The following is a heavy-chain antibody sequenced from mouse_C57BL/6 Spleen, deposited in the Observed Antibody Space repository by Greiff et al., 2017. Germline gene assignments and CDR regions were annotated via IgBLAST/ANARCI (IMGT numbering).Heavy chain of an antibody. J-gene: IGHJ1*03. CDR2: ISGGGGNT. Sequence: EVHLVESGGGLVKPGGSLKLSCAASGFTFSSYTMSWVRQTPEKRLEWVATISGGGGNTYYPDSVKGRFTISRDNAKNTLYLQMSSLRSEDTALYYCAIQELRWYFDVWGTGTTVTVSS. CDR1: GFTFSSYT. CDR3: AIQELRWYFDV. V-gene: IGHV5-9*01. D-gene: IGHD1-1*01.